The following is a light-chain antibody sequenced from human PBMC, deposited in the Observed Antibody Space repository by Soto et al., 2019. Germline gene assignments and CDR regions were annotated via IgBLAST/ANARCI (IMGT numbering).Light chain of an antibody. Sequence: QSALTQPASVSGSPGQSITISCTGTSSDVGGYNYVSWYQQHPGKAPKLMIYEVSNRPSGVSHRFSGSKSGNTASLPISGLQAEDEDDYYCSSYTSSSTRVFGGGTKLTVL. V-gene: IGLV2-14*01. CDR1: SSDVGGYNY. CDR3: SSYTSSSTRV. CDR2: EVS. J-gene: IGLJ3*02.